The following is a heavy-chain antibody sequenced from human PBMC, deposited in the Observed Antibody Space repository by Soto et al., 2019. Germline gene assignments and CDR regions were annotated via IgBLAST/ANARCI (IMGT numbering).Heavy chain of an antibody. D-gene: IGHD2-15*01. J-gene: IGHJ6*02. V-gene: IGHV3-30-3*01. CDR3: ARVRSSNYYYYYGMDV. CDR1: GFTFSSYA. CDR2: ISYDGSNK. Sequence: VQLVESGGGVVQPGRSLRLSCAASGFTFSSYAMHWVRQAPGKGLEWVAVISYDGSNKYYADSVKGRFTISRDNSKNTLYLQMNSLRAEDTAVYYCARVRSSNYYYYYGMDVWGQGTTVTVSS.